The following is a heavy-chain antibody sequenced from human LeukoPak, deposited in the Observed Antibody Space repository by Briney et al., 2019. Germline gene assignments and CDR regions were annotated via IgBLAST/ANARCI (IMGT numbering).Heavy chain of an antibody. CDR3: AKDMRYIAAAGTSFDY. J-gene: IGHJ4*02. D-gene: IGHD6-13*01. CDR2: ISWNSGSI. CDR1: GYTFSSYG. Sequence: GGSLRLSCAASGYTFSSYGMHWVRQAPGKGLEWVSGISWNSGSIGYADSVKGRFTISRDNAKNSLYLQMNSLRAEDTALYYCAKDMRYIAAAGTSFDYWGQGTLVTVSS. V-gene: IGHV3-9*01.